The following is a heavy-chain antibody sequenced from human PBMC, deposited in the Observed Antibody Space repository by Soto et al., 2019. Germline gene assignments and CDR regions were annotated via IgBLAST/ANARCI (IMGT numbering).Heavy chain of an antibody. D-gene: IGHD2-8*02. Sequence: SEILSLTCAVYGGSFSGYYWSWIRQPPGKGLEWIGEINHSGSTNYNPSLKSRVTISVDTSKNQFSLKLSSVTAADTAVYYCARGQSSLLLDCWGQGVLVTVSS. V-gene: IGHV4-34*01. CDR2: INHSGST. CDR3: ARGQSSLLLDC. J-gene: IGHJ4*02. CDR1: GGSFSGYY.